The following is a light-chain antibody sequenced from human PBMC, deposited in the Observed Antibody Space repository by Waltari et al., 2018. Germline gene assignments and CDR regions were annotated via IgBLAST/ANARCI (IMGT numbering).Light chain of an antibody. V-gene: IGKV1-39*01. CDR1: QSISHY. CDR3: QQSYSSPWT. Sequence: DIQMTQSPSSLSASVGDRVTITYRASQSISHYLNWYQQKPQKAPKLLMFGASSLQRGGPARFSGSGSGTDFTRTINNLQPEDFATYYCQQSYSSPWTCGQGTRVEIK. J-gene: IGKJ1*01. CDR2: GAS.